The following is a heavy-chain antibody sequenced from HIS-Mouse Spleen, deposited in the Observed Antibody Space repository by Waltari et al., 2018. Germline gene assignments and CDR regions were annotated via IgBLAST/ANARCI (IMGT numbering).Heavy chain of an antibody. CDR1: GFTVSSNY. J-gene: IGHJ4*02. Sequence: EVQLVESGGGLIQPGGSLRLSCAASGFTVSSNYMSWVRQAPGKGLEWVSVIYSGGSTYYADSVKGRFTISRDNSKNTLYLQMNSLRAEDTAVYYCARAYYDSSGYYYYFDYWGQGTLVTVSS. D-gene: IGHD3-22*01. V-gene: IGHV3-53*01. CDR3: ARAYYDSSGYYYYFDY. CDR2: IYSGGST.